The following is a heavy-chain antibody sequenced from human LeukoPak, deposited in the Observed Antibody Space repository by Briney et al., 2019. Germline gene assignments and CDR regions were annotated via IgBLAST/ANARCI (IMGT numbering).Heavy chain of an antibody. CDR1: VFTFSSYA. Sequence: PGGSLSLSCAASVFTFSSYAMSWVRQAPGQGLEWVSAITSNPYYAASVKGPFTISRDNSKNTLYLQMNSLSAEDTAVYYCYIPYYDTRAYKRYWRRGTRDSVSS. D-gene: IGHD3-22*01. V-gene: IGHV3-23*01. J-gene: IGHJ4*02. CDR2: ITSNP. CDR3: YIPYYDTRAYKRY.